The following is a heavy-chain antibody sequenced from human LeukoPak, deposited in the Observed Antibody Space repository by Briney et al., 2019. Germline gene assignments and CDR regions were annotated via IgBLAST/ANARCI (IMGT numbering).Heavy chain of an antibody. CDR3: ARGWGDCTTVSCYAGGDVFDM. CDR2: IKQDGSEK. V-gene: IGHV3-7*01. CDR1: GFTFSSYW. D-gene: IGHD2-2*01. J-gene: IGHJ3*02. Sequence: GGSLRLSCVASGFTFSSYWMSWVRQAPGKGLEWVANIKQDGSEKYYVDSVKGRFTISRDNAKNSLFLQMNSLRAEDTAVYYCARGWGDCTTVSCYAGGDVFDMWGQGTMVTVSS.